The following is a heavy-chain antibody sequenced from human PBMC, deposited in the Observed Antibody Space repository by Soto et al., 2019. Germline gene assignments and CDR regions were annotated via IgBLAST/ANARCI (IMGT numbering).Heavy chain of an antibody. J-gene: IGHJ5*02. CDR1: GYTFTGYY. CDR3: AREGLRYFDWLFGGAELQFDP. Sequence: QVQLVQSGAEVKKPGASVKVYCKASGYTFTGYYMHWVRQAPGQGLEWMGWINPNSGGTNYAQKFQGWVTVTRDTSSSTAYMELSRLRSDDTAVYYCAREGLRYFDWLFGGAELQFDPWGQGTLVTVSS. D-gene: IGHD3-9*01. V-gene: IGHV1-2*04. CDR2: INPNSGGT.